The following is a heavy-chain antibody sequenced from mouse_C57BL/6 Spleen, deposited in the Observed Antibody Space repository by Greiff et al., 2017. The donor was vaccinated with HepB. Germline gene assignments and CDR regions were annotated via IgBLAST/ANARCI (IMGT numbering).Heavy chain of an antibody. J-gene: IGHJ4*01. CDR3: ARYYYGSIDYAMDY. Sequence: QVQLQQSGAELVKPGASVKLSCKASGYTFTSYWMHWVKQRPGQGLEWIGMIHPNSGSTNYNEKFKSKATLTVDKSSSTAYMQLSSLTSEDSAVYYCARYYYGSIDYAMDYWGQGTSVTVSS. CDR1: GYTFTSYW. CDR2: IHPNSGST. V-gene: IGHV1-64*01. D-gene: IGHD1-1*01.